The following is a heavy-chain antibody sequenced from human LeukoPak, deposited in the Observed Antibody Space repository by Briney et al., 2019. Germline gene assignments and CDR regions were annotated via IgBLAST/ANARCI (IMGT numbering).Heavy chain of an antibody. D-gene: IGHD3-22*01. CDR2: ISSKSDYT. CDR1: GFTFNIYA. CDR3: AKDRPNYYESNGHYYRRDGDC. V-gene: IGHV3-23*01. Sequence: GGSLRLSCAASGFTFNIYAMSWVRQAPGKGLEWVSSISSKSDYTFYAGSVKGRFTISRDNSRNTLYLQMNSLRAEDTAIYYCAKDRPNYYESNGHYYRRDGDCRGQGTLVTVSS. J-gene: IGHJ4*02.